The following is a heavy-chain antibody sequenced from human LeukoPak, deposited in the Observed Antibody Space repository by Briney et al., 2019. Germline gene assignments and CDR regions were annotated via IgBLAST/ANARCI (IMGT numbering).Heavy chain of an antibody. CDR1: GGTFSSYA. D-gene: IGHD6-13*01. Sequence: SVKVSCKASGGTFSSYAISWVRQAPGQGLEWMGGIIPIFGTANYAQKFQGRVTITTDESTSTAYMELSSLRSEDTAVYYCARPGGYSSSWYGLDYWGQGTLVTVSS. CDR2: IIPIFGTA. CDR3: ARPGGYSSSWYGLDY. V-gene: IGHV1-69*05. J-gene: IGHJ4*02.